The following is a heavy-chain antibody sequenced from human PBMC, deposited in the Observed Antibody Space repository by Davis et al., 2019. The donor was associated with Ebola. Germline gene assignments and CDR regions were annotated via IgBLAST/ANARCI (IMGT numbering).Heavy chain of an antibody. J-gene: IGHJ6*03. Sequence: ASVKVSCKASGYTFTSYDINWVRQATGQGLEWMGWMNPNSGNTGYAQKLQGRVTMTTDTSTSTAYMELRSLRSDDTAVYYCARGLVVGATIYYYYMDVWGKGTTVTVSS. CDR1: GYTFTSYD. CDR3: ARGLVVGATIYYYYMDV. D-gene: IGHD1-26*01. V-gene: IGHV1-8*02. CDR2: MNPNSGNT.